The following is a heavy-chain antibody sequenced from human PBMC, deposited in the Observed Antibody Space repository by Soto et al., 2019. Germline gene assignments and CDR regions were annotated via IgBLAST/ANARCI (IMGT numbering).Heavy chain of an antibody. CDR2: VSHDGSAT. J-gene: IGHJ4*02. V-gene: IGHV3-30*03. D-gene: IGHD4-17*01. Sequence: QVQLLESGGGVVQPGRSLRLSCVASGFTFTDSGMHWVRQTPGKGLEWVAFVSHDGSATSYADSVKGRFTISRDISTNTLHLQMNSLRPEDTAVYYCAINRDGDSGWPDNFDYWGQGTLVTVSS. CDR1: GFTFTDSG. CDR3: AINRDGDSGWPDNFDY.